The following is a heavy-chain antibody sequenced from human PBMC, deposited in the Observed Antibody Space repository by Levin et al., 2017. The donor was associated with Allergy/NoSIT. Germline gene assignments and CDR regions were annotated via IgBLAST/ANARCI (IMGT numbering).Heavy chain of an antibody. CDR2: INSDGSTT. D-gene: IGHD2-8*01. V-gene: IGHV3-74*01. J-gene: IGHJ3*01. CDR3: ARGNGHALDL. Sequence: QHGESLKISCVASGFTLSSYWMHWVRQAPGKGLVWASGINSDGSTTSYADSVKGRFTISRDNAKNTLYLQMNSLRAEDTAVYHCARGNGHALDLWGQGTVVTVSS. CDR1: GFTLSSYW.